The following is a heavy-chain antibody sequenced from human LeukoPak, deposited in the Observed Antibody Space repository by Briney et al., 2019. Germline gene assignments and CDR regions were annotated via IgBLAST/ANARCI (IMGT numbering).Heavy chain of an antibody. Sequence: GESLRLSCAASGFTFNRSWMNWVRQAPGKGLEWVANMDPSGSQKRYMDSVRGRCTIARDNSGTSVYLEMHGPRTEDTAIYYCAIWASANYWSQGTLVTVSS. CDR2: MDPSGSQK. J-gene: IGHJ4*02. CDR1: GFTFNRSW. V-gene: IGHV3-7*01. D-gene: IGHD7-27*01. CDR3: AIWASANY.